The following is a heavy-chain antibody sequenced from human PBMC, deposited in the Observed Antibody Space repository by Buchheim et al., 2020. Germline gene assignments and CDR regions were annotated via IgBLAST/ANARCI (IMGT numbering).Heavy chain of an antibody. CDR2: ISYDGSNK. J-gene: IGHJ4*02. D-gene: IGHD6-13*01. CDR3: ASLAISDSSSWRTPIDY. V-gene: IGHV3-30*03. Sequence: QVQLVESGGGVVQPGRSLRLSCAASGFTFSSYGMHWVRQAPGKGLEWVAVISYDGSNKYYADSVKGRFTISRDNSKNRLYLQMNSLRAEDTAVYYCASLAISDSSSWRTPIDYWGQGTL. CDR1: GFTFSSYG.